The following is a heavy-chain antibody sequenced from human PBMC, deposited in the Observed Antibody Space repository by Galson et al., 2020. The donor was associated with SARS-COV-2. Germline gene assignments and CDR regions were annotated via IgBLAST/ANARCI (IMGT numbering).Heavy chain of an antibody. CDR3: ARAGPLILQGVIPGGDY. Sequence: ASVKVSCKASGYTFSSYYMHWVRQAPGQGLEWMGIINPSGGSTSYAQKFQGRVTMTRDTPTSTVYMELSSLRSEDTAVYYCARAGPLILQGVIPGGDYWGQGTLVTVSS. CDR2: INPSGGST. CDR1: GYTFSSYY. D-gene: IGHD3-10*01. J-gene: IGHJ4*02. V-gene: IGHV1-46*01.